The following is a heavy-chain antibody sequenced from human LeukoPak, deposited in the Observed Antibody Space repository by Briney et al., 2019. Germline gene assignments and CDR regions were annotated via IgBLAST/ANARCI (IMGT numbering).Heavy chain of an antibody. CDR2: ISGSGGST. V-gene: IGHV3-23*01. CDR1: GFTFSSYA. CDR3: AKDLTPSSGYYYVRGNVDY. Sequence: GGSLRLFCAASGFTFSSYAMSGVRQPPGKGLEWVSAISGSGGSTYYADTVKGRFTISRVNSKNTLYLQMNSLRAEDTAVSYCAKDLTPSSGYYYVRGNVDYWGQGTLVTVSS. J-gene: IGHJ4*02. D-gene: IGHD3-22*01.